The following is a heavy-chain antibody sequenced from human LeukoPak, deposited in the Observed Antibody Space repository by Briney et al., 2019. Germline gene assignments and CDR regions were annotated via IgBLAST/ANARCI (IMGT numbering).Heavy chain of an antibody. J-gene: IGHJ3*02. Sequence: GGSLRLSCVASGFTLRSYVMNWVRQTPGKGLEWVSSISGSGDSTFYADSVKGRFSISRDNSKNTLYLQVNGLRTEDTAVYYCARDGPTDVRGRRAFDIWGRGTMVTVSS. CDR1: GFTLRSYV. CDR2: ISGSGDST. D-gene: IGHD3-10*01. CDR3: ARDGPTDVRGRRAFDI. V-gene: IGHV3-23*01.